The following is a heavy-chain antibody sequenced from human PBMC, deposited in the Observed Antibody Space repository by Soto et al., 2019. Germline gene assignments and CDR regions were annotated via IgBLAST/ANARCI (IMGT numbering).Heavy chain of an antibody. CDR1: GFTFSNNG. D-gene: IGHD3-16*01. Sequence: QVQLGESGGGVVQPGRSLRLSCAASGFTFSNNGMHWVRQAPGKGLEWVAVISYDGSNKYYADSVKGRFTISRDNSKNTLYLQMNSLRAEDTAEYYCAKDRVESWLGEVDYWGQGTLVTVSS. CDR3: AKDRVESWLGEVDY. V-gene: IGHV3-30*18. J-gene: IGHJ4*02. CDR2: ISYDGSNK.